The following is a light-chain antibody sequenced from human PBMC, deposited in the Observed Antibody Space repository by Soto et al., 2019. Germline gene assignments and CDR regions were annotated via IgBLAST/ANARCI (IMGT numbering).Light chain of an antibody. J-gene: IGLJ2*01. CDR2: EVS. CDR3: SSFASTSTYVR. V-gene: IGLV2-14*01. CDR1: TTDFGGYKY. Sequence: QSVLTQPASVPGSPGQSITISCTGTTTDFGGYKYGSWYQQHPGKAPKRVIHEVSNRPSGVSNRFSGSKSGNTASLTISGLQAEDEADYYCSSFASTSTYVRFGGGTKVTV.